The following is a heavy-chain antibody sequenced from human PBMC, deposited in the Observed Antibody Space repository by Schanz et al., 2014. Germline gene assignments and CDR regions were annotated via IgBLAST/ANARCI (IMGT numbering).Heavy chain of an antibody. D-gene: IGHD5-12*01. Sequence: VQLVESGGALVQPGGSLRLSCSASGFTFSDHWMSWARQPPGKGLEWVANIKGDSSEKNYVDSVKGRFTLSRDNAKKTMDLQMNSLRVEDTAVYYCARDPNSVNEIDYWGQGTLVTVSS. CDR2: IKGDSSEK. J-gene: IGHJ4*02. CDR1: GFTFSDHW. CDR3: ARDPNSVNEIDY. V-gene: IGHV3-7*03.